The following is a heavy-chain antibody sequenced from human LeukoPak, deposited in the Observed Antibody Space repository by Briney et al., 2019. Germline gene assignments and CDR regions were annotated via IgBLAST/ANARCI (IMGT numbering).Heavy chain of an antibody. CDR2: IYTSGST. Sequence: PSETLSLICTVSGGSISSNYWSWIRQPPGKGLEWIGYIYTSGSTNYNPSLKSRVTISVDTSKNQFSLKLSSVTAADTAVYYCARHGFRSGSYYSDYWGQGTLVTVSS. D-gene: IGHD1-26*01. CDR1: GGSISSNY. J-gene: IGHJ4*02. CDR3: ARHGFRSGSYYSDY. V-gene: IGHV4-4*09.